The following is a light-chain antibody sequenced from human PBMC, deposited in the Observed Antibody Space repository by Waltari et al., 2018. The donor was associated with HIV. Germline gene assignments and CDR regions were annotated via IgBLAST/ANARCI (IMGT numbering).Light chain of an antibody. CDR3: QQYYSAPVT. V-gene: IGKV4-1*01. J-gene: IGKJ4*01. CDR2: WAS. CDR1: QCVLYRPINNNY. Sequence: IVISHSPSYLAVSLGGRATISFISSQCVLYRPINNNYLAWYQQKPGQPPKVLIYWASNRVSGVPDRFSGGGSGTDFTLTISSLQAEDVAVYYCQQYYSAPVTFGGGTKVEIK.